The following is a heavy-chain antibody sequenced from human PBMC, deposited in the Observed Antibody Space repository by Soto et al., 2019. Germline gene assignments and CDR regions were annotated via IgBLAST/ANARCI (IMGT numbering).Heavy chain of an antibody. V-gene: IGHV3-30*18. CDR1: GFTFDSHG. D-gene: IGHD4-17*01. J-gene: IGHJ5*02. CDR2: ISSDGNNK. CDR3: AKDLLLNTVTTCGS. Sequence: QVQLVESGGGAVQPGRSLRLSCAASGFTFDSHGMHWVRQAPGKGLEWVAVISSDGNNKYYADSVKGRFTISRDNFNNILYLQMSSLRAEDTAVYYCAKDLLLNTVTTCGSWRQGTLVTVSS.